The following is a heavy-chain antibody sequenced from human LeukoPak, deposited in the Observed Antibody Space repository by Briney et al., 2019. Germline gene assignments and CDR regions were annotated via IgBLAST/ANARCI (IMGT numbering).Heavy chain of an antibody. D-gene: IGHD3-9*01. CDR1: GGSISSYY. CDR2: IYYSGST. J-gene: IGHJ3*02. CDR3: AREYHNILTGTTGAFDI. Sequence: KPSETLSLTCTVSGGSISSYYWSWVRQPPGKGLEWIGYIYYSGSTNYNPSLKSRVTISVDTSKNQFSLKLSSVTAADTAVYYCAREYHNILTGTTGAFDIWGQGTMVTVSS. V-gene: IGHV4-59*08.